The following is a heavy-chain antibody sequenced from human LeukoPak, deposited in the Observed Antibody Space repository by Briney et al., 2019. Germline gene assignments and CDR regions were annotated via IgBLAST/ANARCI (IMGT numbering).Heavy chain of an antibody. Sequence: SVKVSCKASGGTFSSYAISWVRQAPGQGLEWMGRIIPILGIANYAQKFQGRVTITADKSTSTAYMELSSLRSEDTAVYYCARVRGLMGGASMKAQYWYFDLWGRGTLVTVSP. J-gene: IGHJ2*01. D-gene: IGHD3-10*01. CDR2: IIPILGIA. V-gene: IGHV1-69*04. CDR3: ARVRGLMGGASMKAQYWYFDL. CDR1: GGTFSSYA.